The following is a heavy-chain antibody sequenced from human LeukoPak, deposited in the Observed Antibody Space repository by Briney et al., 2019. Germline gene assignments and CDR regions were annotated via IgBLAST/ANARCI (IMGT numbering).Heavy chain of an antibody. CDR3: ARDRGYCSGGSCYSNAFDI. D-gene: IGHD2-15*01. CDR2: ISSSTTYI. Sequence: GGSLRLSCAASGFTFSTYSMNWVRQAPGKGLEWVSYISSSTTYIYYADSVKGRFTISRDNAKNSLYLQMNSLRAEDTSVYDCARDRGYCSGGSCYSNAFDIWGQGTMVTVSS. V-gene: IGHV3-21*01. CDR1: GFTFSTYS. J-gene: IGHJ3*02.